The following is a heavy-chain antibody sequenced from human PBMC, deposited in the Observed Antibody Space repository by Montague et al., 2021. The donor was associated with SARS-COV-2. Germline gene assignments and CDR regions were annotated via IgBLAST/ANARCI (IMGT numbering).Heavy chain of an antibody. J-gene: IGHJ6*02. D-gene: IGHD6-13*01. V-gene: IGHV6-1*01. Sequence: CAISGDSVSSNSAAWNWIRQSPSGGLEWLGRTYYRPKWYNDYAVXVKSRITINPDTSKNQFPLQLNSVTPEDTAVYYCASGRMVPYSSSWTTLYYYYGMDVWGQGTTVTVSS. CDR2: TYYRPKWYN. CDR1: GDSVSSNSAA. CDR3: ASGRMVPYSSSWTTLYYYYGMDV.